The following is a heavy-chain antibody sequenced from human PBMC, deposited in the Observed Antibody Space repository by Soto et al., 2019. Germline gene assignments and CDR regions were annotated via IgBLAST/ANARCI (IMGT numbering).Heavy chain of an antibody. Sequence: PGGSLRLSCAASGFTFSSYAMSWVRQAPGKGLEWVSTISGSGSNTYYADSVKGQFTISRDNSKNTLYLQMNSLRAEDTAVYYCAKGKDPTSGTPIRPFDYWGLGTLVTVSS. CDR2: ISGSGSNT. V-gene: IGHV3-23*01. CDR1: GFTFSSYA. D-gene: IGHD3-10*01. J-gene: IGHJ4*02. CDR3: AKGKDPTSGTPIRPFDY.